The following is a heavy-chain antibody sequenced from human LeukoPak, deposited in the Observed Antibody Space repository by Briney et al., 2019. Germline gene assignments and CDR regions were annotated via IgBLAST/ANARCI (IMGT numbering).Heavy chain of an antibody. J-gene: IGHJ6*03. V-gene: IGHV3-48*03. CDR1: GFSFSTYD. CDR2: TTSTGRTT. Sequence: GGSLRLSCAASGFSFSTYDMNWVRQAPGKGLEWVSYTTSTGRTTYYAHSVKGRFTISRDNAKHSLYLQINSLRVEDTAVYYCARLPDPYYYYYMDVWGKGTTVTV. CDR3: ARLPDPYYYYYMDV.